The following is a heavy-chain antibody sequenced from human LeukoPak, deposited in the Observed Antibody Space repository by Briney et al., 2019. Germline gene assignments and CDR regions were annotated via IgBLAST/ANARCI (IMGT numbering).Heavy chain of an antibody. CDR1: GGSISSSSYY. Sequence: SETLSLTCTVSGGSISSSSYYWGWIRQPPGKGLEWIGNIYYSGTTYYNPSLPSLKSRLTILVDTSKNQFSLKLRSVTAADTAVYFCARGRVSSSTWYSTYYYYFYMDVWGKGTTVTVSS. CDR2: IYYSGTT. CDR3: ARGRVSSSTWYSTYYYYFYMDV. D-gene: IGHD1-1*01. V-gene: IGHV4-39*07. J-gene: IGHJ6*03.